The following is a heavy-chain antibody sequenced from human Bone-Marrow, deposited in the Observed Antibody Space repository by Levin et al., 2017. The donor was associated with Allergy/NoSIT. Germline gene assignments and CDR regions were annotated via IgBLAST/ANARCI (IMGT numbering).Heavy chain of an antibody. CDR1: GFTFSSYS. CDR3: ARVKPYYYYGMDV. V-gene: IGHV3-48*02. J-gene: IGHJ6*02. Sequence: GESLKISCAASGFTFSSYSMNWVRQAPGKGLEWVSYISSSSSTIYYADSVKGRFTISRDNAKNSLYLQMNSLRDEDTAVYYCARVKPYYYYGMDVWGQGTTVTVSS. CDR2: ISSSSSTI. D-gene: IGHD1-14*01.